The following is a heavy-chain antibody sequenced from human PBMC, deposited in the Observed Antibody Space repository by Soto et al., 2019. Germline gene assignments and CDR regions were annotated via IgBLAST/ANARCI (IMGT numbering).Heavy chain of an antibody. CDR2: IYHSGGT. CDR1: GGSISSGGYS. CDR3: ASAGGLGAVAADY. V-gene: IGHV4-30-2*01. Sequence: QLQLQESGSGLVKPSQTLSLTCAVSGGSISSGGYSWSWIRQPPGKGLEWIGYIYHSGGTYYNPCRRRRVTISGDRSKNQFSLKLSSVTAADTAVYYCASAGGLGAVAADYWGQGTLVTVSS. D-gene: IGHD6-19*01. J-gene: IGHJ4*02.